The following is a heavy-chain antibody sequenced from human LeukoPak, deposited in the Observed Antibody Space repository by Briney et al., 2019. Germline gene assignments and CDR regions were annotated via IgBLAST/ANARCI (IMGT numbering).Heavy chain of an antibody. D-gene: IGHD3-22*01. V-gene: IGHV3-21*01. CDR3: ARDSLTLIVGRQRRGLDY. Sequence: PGGSLRLSCAASGFTFSGYSMNWVRQAPGKGLEWVSSIRSSASYINYADSVKDRFTISRDNAKNSLFLQMNSLRAEDTAIYYCARDSLTLIVGRQRRGLDYWGQGTLVTVSS. J-gene: IGHJ4*02. CDR2: IRSSASYI. CDR1: GFTFSGYS.